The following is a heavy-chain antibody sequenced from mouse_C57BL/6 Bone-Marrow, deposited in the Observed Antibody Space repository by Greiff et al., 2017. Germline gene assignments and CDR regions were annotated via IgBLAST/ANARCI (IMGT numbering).Heavy chain of an antibody. Sequence: VQLQQSGPGLVQPSQSLSITCTVSGFSLTSYGVHWVRQSPGKGLEWLGVIWSGGSTDYNAAFISRLSISKDNSKSQVFFKMNSLQADDTAIYYCARRIYPYAMDYRGQGTSVTVSS. D-gene: IGHD2-1*01. CDR2: IWSGGST. V-gene: IGHV2-2*01. CDR3: ARRIYPYAMDY. J-gene: IGHJ4*01. CDR1: GFSLTSYG.